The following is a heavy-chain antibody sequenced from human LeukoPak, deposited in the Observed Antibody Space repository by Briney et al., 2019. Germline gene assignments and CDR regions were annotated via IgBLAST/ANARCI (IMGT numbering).Heavy chain of an antibody. CDR2: IKTKSDGGTT. Sequence: GGSLRLSCTVSGLTFYNTWMNWVRRAPGKGLEWVGRIKTKSDGGTTDYAAPIEGRFTISRDDSKNTLFLQMNSLKTEDTAVYYCATGGYDFSYWGQGTLVTVSS. J-gene: IGHJ4*02. CDR3: ATGGYDFSY. V-gene: IGHV3-15*07. D-gene: IGHD5-12*01. CDR1: GLTFYNTW.